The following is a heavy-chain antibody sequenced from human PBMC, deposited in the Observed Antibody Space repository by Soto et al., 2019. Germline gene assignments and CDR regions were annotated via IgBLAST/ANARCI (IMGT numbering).Heavy chain of an antibody. Sequence: LRLSCAASGFTFSSYSMNWVRQAPGKGLEWVSSISSSSSYIYYADSVKGRFTISRDNAKNSLYLQMNSLRAEDTAVYYCARGPYYYDTSGYYLWGQGTLVTVSS. D-gene: IGHD3-22*01. CDR1: GFTFSSYS. CDR2: ISSSSSYI. V-gene: IGHV3-21*01. J-gene: IGHJ5*02. CDR3: ARGPYYYDTSGYYL.